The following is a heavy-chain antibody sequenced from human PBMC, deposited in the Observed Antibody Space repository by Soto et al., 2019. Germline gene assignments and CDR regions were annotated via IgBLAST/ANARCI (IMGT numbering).Heavy chain of an antibody. CDR2: INWNGGST. CDR1: GFTFDDYG. D-gene: IGHD4-17*01. Sequence: EVQLVESGGGVVRPGGSLRLSCAASGFTFDDYGMSWFRQAPGKGLEWVSGINWNGGSTGYADSVKGRFTISRDNAENSLYLQMNSLTGEDTALYFCARVGPKMTTVTYTDYMDVWGKGTTVTVSS. J-gene: IGHJ6*03. V-gene: IGHV3-20*04. CDR3: ARVGPKMTTVTYTDYMDV.